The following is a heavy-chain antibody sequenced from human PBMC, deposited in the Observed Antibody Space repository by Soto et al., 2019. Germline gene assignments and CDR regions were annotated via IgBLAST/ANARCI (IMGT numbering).Heavy chain of an antibody. Sequence: QVQLVESGGGVVQPGRSLRLSCAASGFTFSSYAMHCVRQAPGKVLEWVAVISYDGSNKYYADSVKGRFTISRDNAKNTLYLQMNSLRAEDTAVYYGARDRDDGVLAGYFQHWGQGTLVTVSS. CDR3: ARDRDDGVLAGYFQH. D-gene: IGHD4-17*01. CDR2: ISYDGSNK. J-gene: IGHJ1*01. CDR1: GFTFSSYA. V-gene: IGHV3-30-3*01.